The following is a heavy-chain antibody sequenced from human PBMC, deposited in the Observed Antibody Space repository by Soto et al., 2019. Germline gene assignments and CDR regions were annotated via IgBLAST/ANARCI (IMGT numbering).Heavy chain of an antibody. CDR1: GFAFSTYG. J-gene: IGHJ5*02. CDR2: ISYDGTDK. V-gene: IGHV3-30*18. Sequence: QVHLVESGGGVVQPGRSLTISCVGSGFAFSTYGMHWVRQAPAKGLEWVALISYDGTDKYYADSVKGRFSISRDNSKQTLSLQMDSLSPEDTAVYYCANDFGAWSDSWGQGTLVNVSS. D-gene: IGHD6-19*01. CDR3: ANDFGAWSDS.